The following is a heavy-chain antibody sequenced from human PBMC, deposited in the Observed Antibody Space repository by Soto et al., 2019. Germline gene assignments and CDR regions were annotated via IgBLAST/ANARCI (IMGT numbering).Heavy chain of an antibody. Sequence: GSVKGSCKASGYTFTGYYMHWVRQAPGQGLEWMGWINPNSGGTNYAQKFQGRVTMTRDTSISTAYMELSRLRSDDTAVYYCASGYYDYVWGSYRYDYWGQGTLVTVSS. V-gene: IGHV1-2*02. CDR2: INPNSGGT. CDR1: GYTFTGYY. CDR3: ASGYYDYVWGSYRYDY. D-gene: IGHD3-16*02. J-gene: IGHJ4*02.